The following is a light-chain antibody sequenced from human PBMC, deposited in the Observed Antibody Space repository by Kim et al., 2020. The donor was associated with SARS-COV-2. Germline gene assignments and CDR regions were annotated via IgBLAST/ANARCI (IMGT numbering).Light chain of an antibody. CDR1: ESVSSN. CDR3: QQYNKWPPGT. J-gene: IGKJ1*01. CDR2: GAS. V-gene: IGKV3-15*01. Sequence: SPGDTATLSCRASESVSSNLAWYQQRPGQAPRLLIYGASTRATGIPARFSGSGSGTEFTLTISSLQSEDFAVYYCQQYNKWPPGTFGQGTNVDIK.